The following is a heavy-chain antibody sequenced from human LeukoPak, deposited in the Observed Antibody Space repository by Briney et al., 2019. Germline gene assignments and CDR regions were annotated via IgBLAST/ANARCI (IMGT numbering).Heavy chain of an antibody. V-gene: IGHV4-59*01. D-gene: IGHD3-9*01. CDR3: ARGGYDILIGYSFDY. J-gene: IGHJ4*02. CDR1: GGSISSYY. CDR2: IYSSGST. Sequence: SETLSLTCTVSGGSISSYYWSWIRQPPGKGLEWIGYIYSSGSTRYNPSLKSRVTISVDTSKNHLSLRLSSVTAADTAVYYCARGGYDILIGYSFDYWGQGTLVTVSS.